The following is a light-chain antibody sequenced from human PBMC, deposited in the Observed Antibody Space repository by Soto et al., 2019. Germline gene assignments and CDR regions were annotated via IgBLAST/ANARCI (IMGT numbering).Light chain of an antibody. CDR3: CSYVGSYPVV. V-gene: IGLV2-11*01. CDR2: DVS. J-gene: IGLJ2*01. Sequence: QSALTQPRSVSGSPGQSVTISCTGTSSDVGGYNYVSWYQQHPGKAPKLMIYDVSKRPSGVPDRFSGSKSGNTASLTISGLQAEDEVDYYCCSYVGSYPVVFGGGTKLTVL. CDR1: SSDVGGYNY.